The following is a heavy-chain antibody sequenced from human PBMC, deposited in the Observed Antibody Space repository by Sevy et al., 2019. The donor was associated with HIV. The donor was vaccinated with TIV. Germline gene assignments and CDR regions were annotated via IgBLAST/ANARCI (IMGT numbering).Heavy chain of an antibody. CDR2: ISDRGTTI. Sequence: GGSLRLSCVASGFTFNDYYMSWIRQSPGKGLEWLSYISDRGTTIYYADSVKGRFTISRDNAKSLMYLQMNSLKTEDTAIYYCAREGDLRYFDFWGRGTLVTVSS. V-gene: IGHV3-11*01. J-gene: IGHJ2*01. CDR1: GFTFNDYY. CDR3: AREGDLRYFDF. D-gene: IGHD3-10*01.